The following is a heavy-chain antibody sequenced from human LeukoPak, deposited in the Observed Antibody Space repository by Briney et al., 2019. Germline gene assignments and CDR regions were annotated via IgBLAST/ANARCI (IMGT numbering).Heavy chain of an antibody. D-gene: IGHD4-17*01. CDR2: IIPIFGIA. CDR1: GGTFSSYA. Sequence: ASVKVSCKASGGTFSSYAISWVRQAPGQGLEWMGRIIPIFGIANYARKFQGRVTITADKSTSTAYMELSSLRSEDTAVYYCARGMTTVTTWWFDPWGQGTLVTVSS. V-gene: IGHV1-69*04. J-gene: IGHJ5*02. CDR3: ARGMTTVTTWWFDP.